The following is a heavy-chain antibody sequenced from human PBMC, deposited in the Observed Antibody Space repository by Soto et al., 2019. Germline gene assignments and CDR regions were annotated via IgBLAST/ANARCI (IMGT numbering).Heavy chain of an antibody. D-gene: IGHD2-15*01. CDR2: ISAYNGNT. CDR3: ARDSLGYCSGGSCYSGY. V-gene: IGHV1-18*01. CDR1: GYTFTSYG. Sequence: QVQLVQSGAEVKKPGASVKVSCKASGYTFTSYGISWVRQAPGQGLEWMGWISAYNGNTNYAQKLQGRVTMTTDTSTSTADMELRSLRSDDTAVYYCARDSLGYCSGGSCYSGYWGQGTLVTVSS. J-gene: IGHJ4*02.